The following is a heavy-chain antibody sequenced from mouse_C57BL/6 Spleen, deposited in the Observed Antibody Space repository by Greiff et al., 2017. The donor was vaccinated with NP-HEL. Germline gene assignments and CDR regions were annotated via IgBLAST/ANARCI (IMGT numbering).Heavy chain of an antibody. CDR1: GYTFRSSW. V-gene: IGHV1-82*01. D-gene: IGHD3-3*01. J-gene: IGHJ2*01. CDR3: ARRGQFDY. CDR2: IYPGDGTT. Sequence: VKLVESGPELVKPGASVKISCKASGYTFRSSWMNWVKQRPGKGLEWIGRIYPGDGTTYYNGKFKGKATLTADKSSSTAYMQLSSLTSEDSAVYYCARRGQFDYWGQGTTLTVSS.